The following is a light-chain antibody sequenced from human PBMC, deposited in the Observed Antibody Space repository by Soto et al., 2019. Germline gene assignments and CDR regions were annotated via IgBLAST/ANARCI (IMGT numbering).Light chain of an antibody. Sequence: DIQMTQSPSSLSASVGDGFTITCRASQIISSYVSWYQQKPGKAPKLLIYAASRLQSGVPSRFSGSRSGTDFTLTISSLQPEDFATYYCQQSYSRVTFGQGTKVDI. CDR1: QIISSY. J-gene: IGKJ1*01. CDR2: AAS. V-gene: IGKV1-39*01. CDR3: QQSYSRVT.